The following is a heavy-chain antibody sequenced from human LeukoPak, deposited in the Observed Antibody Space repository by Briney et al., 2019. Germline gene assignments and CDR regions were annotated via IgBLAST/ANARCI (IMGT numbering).Heavy chain of an antibody. CDR1: GYDFTAYT. CDR2: INTRTANP. Sequence: ASVKVSCGASGYDFTAYTLNWVRQAPGQGLEWMGWINTRTANPTYAQGLVGRFVFSVDTSVNTAYLQISSLKAEDTAVYYCVRVGVLTTVFDYWGQGTLVAVSS. D-gene: IGHD4/OR15-4a*01. V-gene: IGHV7-4-1*02. CDR3: VRVGVLTTVFDY. J-gene: IGHJ4*02.